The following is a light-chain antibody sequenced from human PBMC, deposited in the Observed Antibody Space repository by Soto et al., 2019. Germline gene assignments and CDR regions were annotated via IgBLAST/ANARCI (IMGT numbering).Light chain of an antibody. CDR1: SGSVSASYG. J-gene: IGLJ3*02. CDR3: VLYLGSGIWV. CDR2: SAY. V-gene: IGLV8-61*01. Sequence: QTVVTQEPSFSVSPGGTVTLTCGLISGSVSASYGPSWYQQTPGQAPRRLIYSAYTRSSGVPDRFSGSILGNKAALTITGAQADDESDYYCVLYLGSGIWVFGGGTKLTVL.